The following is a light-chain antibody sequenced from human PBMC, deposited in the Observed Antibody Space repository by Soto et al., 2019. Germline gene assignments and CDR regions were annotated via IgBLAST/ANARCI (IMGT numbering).Light chain of an antibody. V-gene: IGKV4-1*01. Sequence: DIVMTQSPDSLAVSLGERATINCKSSQSVLYSSNNKNYLAWYQQKPGQPPKLLIYWASTRDSGVPDRFSGSGSGRDFTLTSSSLQAEDVAVYYCQQYYSTPLTFGGGTKVEIK. CDR2: WAS. CDR1: QSVLYSSNNKNY. CDR3: QQYYSTPLT. J-gene: IGKJ4*01.